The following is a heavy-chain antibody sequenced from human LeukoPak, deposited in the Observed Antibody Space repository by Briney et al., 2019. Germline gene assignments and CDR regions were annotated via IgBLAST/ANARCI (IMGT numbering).Heavy chain of an antibody. Sequence: GGSLRLSCTVSGFIFSSFSMSWVRHPPGKGLEWVANIKQDGSEKYSVDSVKGRFTISRDNAKNSVYLQMNSLRAEDTAVYYCARDTRPSYGSGSQRYYYYYMDVWGKGTTVTISS. V-gene: IGHV3-7*01. D-gene: IGHD3-10*01. CDR3: ARDTRPSYGSGSQRYYYYYMDV. CDR2: IKQDGSEK. CDR1: GFIFSSFS. J-gene: IGHJ6*03.